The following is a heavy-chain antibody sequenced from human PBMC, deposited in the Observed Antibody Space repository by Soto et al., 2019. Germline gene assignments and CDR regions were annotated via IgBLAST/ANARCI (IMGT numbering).Heavy chain of an antibody. CDR3: VRFNFFDTSEQGY. CDR2: INQDGSVK. D-gene: IGHD3-22*01. V-gene: IGHV3-7*01. CDR1: GFTFRTYW. J-gene: IGHJ4*02. Sequence: GGSLRLSCAASGFTFRTYWMNWVRQAPGKGLEWVAKINQDGSVKYYVDSVRGRFTISRDNAKNSLFLQMNSLRAEDKALYYCVRFNFFDTSEQGYWGQGTLVTV.